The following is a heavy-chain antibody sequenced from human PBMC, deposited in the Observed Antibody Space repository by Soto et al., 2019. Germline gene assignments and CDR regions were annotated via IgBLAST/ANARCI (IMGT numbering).Heavy chain of an antibody. J-gene: IGHJ4*02. CDR1: GGSINSGGYC. Sequence: QVQLQESGPGLVKPSQTLSLTCTVSGGSINSGGYCWSWIRQHPGKGLDWIGCISYGGSTSYNPSLKSCVTISVDTSKNHFSLKLSSVTAADTAVYYCSRGILVWGQGTLITVSS. D-gene: IGHD5-18*01. CDR3: SRGILV. V-gene: IGHV4-31*03. CDR2: ISYGGST.